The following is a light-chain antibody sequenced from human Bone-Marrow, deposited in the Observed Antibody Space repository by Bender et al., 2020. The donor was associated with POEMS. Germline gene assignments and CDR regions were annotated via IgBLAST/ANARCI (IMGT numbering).Light chain of an antibody. Sequence: QSALTQPASVSGSPGQSITISCTGSSSDIGGYNYVSWYQQYPDTAPRLLIYDVTVRPSGVPSRFSGSKSGNTASLTISGLQTEDEADYYCSSYTANTTPYVFGTGTKVTVL. CDR2: DVT. CDR3: SSYTANTTPYV. V-gene: IGLV2-14*03. CDR1: SSDIGGYNY. J-gene: IGLJ1*01.